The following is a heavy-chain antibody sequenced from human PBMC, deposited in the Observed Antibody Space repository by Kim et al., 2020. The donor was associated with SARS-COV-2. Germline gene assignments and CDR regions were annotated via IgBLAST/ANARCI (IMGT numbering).Heavy chain of an antibody. CDR1: GASFSGDF. D-gene: IGHD5-18*01. J-gene: IGHJ4*02. Sequence: SETLSLTCAVYGASFSGDFWSWIRQPPGKGLQWIGDINQSGGTDYNPSLRSRLTISVDTSKNQFSLKLASVTAADTAVYYCAKKRGYTFGFDYWGQGILVTGAS. CDR3: AKKRGYTFGFDY. CDR2: INQSGGT. V-gene: IGHV4-34*01.